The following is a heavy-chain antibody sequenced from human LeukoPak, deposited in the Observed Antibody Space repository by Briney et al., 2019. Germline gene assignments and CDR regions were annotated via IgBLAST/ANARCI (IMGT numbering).Heavy chain of an antibody. CDR3: EQKGQLLI. CDR1: GFTVSSNY. V-gene: IGHV3-23*01. CDR2: ISGSGGGT. Sequence: GGSLRLSCAASGFTVSSNYMSWVRQAPGKGLEWVSAISGSGGGTYYADSVKGRFTISRDNSKNTLYLQMNSLRAEDTAVYYCEQKGQLLIWGQGTLVTVSS. D-gene: IGHD1-1*01. J-gene: IGHJ4*02.